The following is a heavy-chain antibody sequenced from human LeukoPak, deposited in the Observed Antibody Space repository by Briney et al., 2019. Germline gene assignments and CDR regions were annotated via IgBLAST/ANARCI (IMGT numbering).Heavy chain of an antibody. CDR2: IKQDGSEK. Sequence: GGSLRLSCAASGFTFSSYGMHWVRQAPGKGLEWVANIKQDGSEKYYVDSVKGRFTISRDNAKNSLYLQMNSLRAEDTAVYYCARDRWFDPWGQGTLVTVSS. CDR3: ARDRWFDP. V-gene: IGHV3-7*01. CDR1: GFTFSSYG. J-gene: IGHJ5*02.